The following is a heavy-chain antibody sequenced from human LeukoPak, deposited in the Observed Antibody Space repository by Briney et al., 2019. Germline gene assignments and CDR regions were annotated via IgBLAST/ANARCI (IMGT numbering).Heavy chain of an antibody. CDR2: IIPIFGIA. CDR3: ARDIIEEAVAGPNWFDP. J-gene: IGHJ5*02. CDR1: GGTFSSYA. D-gene: IGHD6-19*01. V-gene: IGHV1-69*04. Sequence: ASVKVSCKASGGTFSSYAISWVRQAPGQGLEWIGRIIPIFGIANYAQKFQGRVTITADKSTSTAYMELSSLRSEDTAVCYCARDIIEEAVAGPNWFDPWGQGTLVTVSS.